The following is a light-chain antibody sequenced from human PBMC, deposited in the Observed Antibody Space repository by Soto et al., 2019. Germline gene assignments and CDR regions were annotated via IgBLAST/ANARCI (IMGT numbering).Light chain of an antibody. CDR1: QSIAGY. J-gene: IGKJ5*01. V-gene: IGKV1-39*01. CDR3: QQSFTVPIT. CDR2: SAS. Sequence: DIHMTQSPSSLSASVLGIVTITLLASQSIAGYLSWYQQKPGKAPKFLIYSASTLQRGVPSRFGGSGSGTDFTLTITGLQPEDFATYYCQQSFTVPITFGQGTRLEIK.